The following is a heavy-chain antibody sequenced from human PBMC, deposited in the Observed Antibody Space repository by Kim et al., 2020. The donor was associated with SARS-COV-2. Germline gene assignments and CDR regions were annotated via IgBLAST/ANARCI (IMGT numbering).Heavy chain of an antibody. Sequence: GGSLRLSCAASGFTFSSYWMHWVRQAPGKGLVWVSRINSDGSSTCYADSVKGRFTISRDNAKNTLYLQMNSLRAEDTAVYYCARAIHDYGDYVLYYWGQGTLVTVSS. CDR3: ARAIHDYGDYVLYY. J-gene: IGHJ4*02. D-gene: IGHD4-17*01. CDR1: GFTFSSYW. V-gene: IGHV3-74*01. CDR2: INSDGSST.